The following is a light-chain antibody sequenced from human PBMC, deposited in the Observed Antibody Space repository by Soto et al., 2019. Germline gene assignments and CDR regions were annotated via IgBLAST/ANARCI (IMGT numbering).Light chain of an antibody. CDR3: SSYRNGGTLI. V-gene: IGLV2-14*01. CDR2: EVT. Sequence: QSALTQPASVSGSPGQSITISCTGTTSDVGRYDYVSWYQQHPAKAPKLVIFEVTRRPSESSNRFSGSKSGNTASLTISGLQAEDEADYYCSSYRNGGTLIFGGGTKLTVL. J-gene: IGLJ2*01. CDR1: TSDVGRYDY.